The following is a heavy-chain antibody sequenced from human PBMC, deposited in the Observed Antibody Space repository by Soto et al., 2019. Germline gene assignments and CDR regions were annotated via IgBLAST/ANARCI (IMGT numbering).Heavy chain of an antibody. CDR2: INTDGSRT. CDR1: GFTFSSYW. V-gene: IGHV3-74*01. Sequence: GGSLRLSCVASGFTFSSYWMHWVRQAPGKGLLWVSRINTDGSRTSYADSVKGRFTVSRDNAKNTLYLEMNSLRAEDTAVYYCARALYSNYHMDVWGKGTTVTVSS. D-gene: IGHD4-4*01. CDR3: ARALYSNYHMDV. J-gene: IGHJ6*03.